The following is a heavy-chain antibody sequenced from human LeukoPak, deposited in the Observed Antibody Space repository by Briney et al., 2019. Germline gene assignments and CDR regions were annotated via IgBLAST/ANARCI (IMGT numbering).Heavy chain of an antibody. CDR2: IHNGGSST. CDR3: ARWTRVTSSSLWYFDL. J-gene: IGHJ2*01. CDR1: GFTFSSYE. V-gene: IGHV3-48*03. Sequence: AGGSLRLSCVASGFTFSSYEMNWVRQAPGEGLEWVSYIHNGGSSTYYADSVKGRFIISRDNGKNSLHLQMNSLRVEDTAVYYCARWTRVTSSSLWYFDLWGRGTLVTVSS. D-gene: IGHD6-6*01.